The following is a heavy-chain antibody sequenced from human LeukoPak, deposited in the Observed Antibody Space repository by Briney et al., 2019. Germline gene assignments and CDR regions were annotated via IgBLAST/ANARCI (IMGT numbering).Heavy chain of an antibody. Sequence: ASVKVSCKASGYTLTTYGISWVRQAPGQGLEWMGWISADNGNTNYAQKLQGRVTMTTDRSTSTVYMEPRSLRSDDTAFYYCARDKGISRDDTFDYWGQGTLVTVSS. J-gene: IGHJ4*02. D-gene: IGHD1-1*01. CDR3: ARDKGISRDDTFDY. CDR2: ISADNGNT. CDR1: GYTLTTYG. V-gene: IGHV1-18*01.